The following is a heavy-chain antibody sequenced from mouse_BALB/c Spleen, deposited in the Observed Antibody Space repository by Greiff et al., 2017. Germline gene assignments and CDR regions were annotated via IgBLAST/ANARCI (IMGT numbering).Heavy chain of an antibody. V-gene: IGHV5-6*01. CDR3: ARQSLRYYAMDY. CDR1: GFTFSSYG. CDR2: ISSGGSYT. Sequence: EVKLMESGGDLVKPGGSLKLSCAASGFTFSSYGMSWVRQTPDKRLEWVATISSGGSYTYYPDSVKGRFTISRDNAKNTLYLQMSSLKSEDTAMYYCARQSLRYYAMDYWGQGTSVTVSS. D-gene: IGHD1-1*01. J-gene: IGHJ4*01.